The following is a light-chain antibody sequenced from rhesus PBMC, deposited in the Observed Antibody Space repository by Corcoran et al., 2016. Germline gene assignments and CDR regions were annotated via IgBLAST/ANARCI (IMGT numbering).Light chain of an antibody. CDR1: SGDIGSYNY. J-gene: IGLJ1*01. V-gene: IGLV2-32*01. Sequence: QAALTQPRSVSGSPGQSVTISCSGTSGDIGSYNYVAWYQQHPGTAPKLMISEVSKRPSGVSDRFSGSKSGNTASLTISGLQAEDEADYYCCSYRSGSTYIFGAGTRLTVL. CDR2: EVS. CDR3: CSYRSGSTYI.